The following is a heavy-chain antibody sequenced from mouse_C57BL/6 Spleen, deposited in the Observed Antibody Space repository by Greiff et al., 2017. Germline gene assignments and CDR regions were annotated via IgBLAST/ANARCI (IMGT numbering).Heavy chain of an antibody. J-gene: IGHJ4*01. CDR3: ARDYSNYGDYAMDY. D-gene: IGHD2-5*01. CDR2: INPNNGGT. CDR1: GYTFTDYN. Sequence: SGPELVKPGASVKIPCKASGYTFTDYNMDWVKQSHGKSLEWIGDINPNNGGTIYNQKFKGKATLTVDKSSSTAYMELRSLTSEDTAVYYCARDYSNYGDYAMDYWGQGTSVTVSS. V-gene: IGHV1-18*01.